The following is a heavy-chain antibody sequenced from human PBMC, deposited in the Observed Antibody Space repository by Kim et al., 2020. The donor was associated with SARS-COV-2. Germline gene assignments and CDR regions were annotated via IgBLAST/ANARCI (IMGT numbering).Heavy chain of an antibody. CDR2: INPSGGST. D-gene: IGHD2-2*01. J-gene: IGHJ4*02. CDR3: ARGSSIVVVPAAMYD. CDR1: GYTFTSYY. V-gene: IGHV1-46*01. Sequence: ASVKVSCKASGYTFTSYYMHWVRQAPGQGLEWMGIINPSGGSTSYAQKFQGRVTMTRDTSTSTVYMELSSLRSEDTAVYYCARGSSIVVVPAAMYDWGQGTLVTVSS.